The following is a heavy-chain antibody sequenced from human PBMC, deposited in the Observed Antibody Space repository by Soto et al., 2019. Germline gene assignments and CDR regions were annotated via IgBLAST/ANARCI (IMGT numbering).Heavy chain of an antibody. D-gene: IGHD3-10*01. Sequence: QVQLVQSGAEVKKPGSSVKVSCKASGGTFSSYAISWVRQAPGQGLEWMGGIIPIFGTANYAQKFQGRVTITADESTSTAYMELSSLRSEDTAVYYCARDLYYGSGSWDYGMDVWGQGTTVTVSS. CDR1: GGTFSSYA. V-gene: IGHV1-69*01. J-gene: IGHJ6*02. CDR3: ARDLYYGSGSWDYGMDV. CDR2: IIPIFGTA.